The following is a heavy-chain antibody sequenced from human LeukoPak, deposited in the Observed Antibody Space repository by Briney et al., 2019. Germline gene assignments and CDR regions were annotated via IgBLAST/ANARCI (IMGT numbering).Heavy chain of an antibody. J-gene: IGHJ4*02. CDR3: ASVMTTVTTLDY. D-gene: IGHD4-17*01. CDR2: IIPILGIA. Sequence: GPSLKLSCKVSGGTFSSYAISWVRQAPGQGLEWMGRIIPILGIANYAQKFQGRVTITADKSTSTAYMELSSLSSEDTAVYYCASVMTTVTTLDYWGQGTLVTVSS. CDR1: GGTFSSYA. V-gene: IGHV1-69*04.